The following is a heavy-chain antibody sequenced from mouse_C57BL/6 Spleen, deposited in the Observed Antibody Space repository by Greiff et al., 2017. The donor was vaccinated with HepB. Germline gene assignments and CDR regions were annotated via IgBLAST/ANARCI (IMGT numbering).Heavy chain of an antibody. J-gene: IGHJ1*03. Sequence: QVQLQQSGPELVKPGASVKISCKASGYSFTSYYIHWVKQRPGQGLEWIGWIYPGSGNTKYNEKFKGKATLTADTSSSTAYMQLSSLTSEDSAVYYCARTGDGSYWYFDVWGTGTTVTVSS. V-gene: IGHV1-66*01. CDR3: ARTGDGSYWYFDV. CDR2: IYPGSGNT. CDR1: GYSFTSYY. D-gene: IGHD2-3*01.